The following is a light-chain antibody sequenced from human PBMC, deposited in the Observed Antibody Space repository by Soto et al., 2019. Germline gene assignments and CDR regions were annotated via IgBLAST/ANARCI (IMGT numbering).Light chain of an antibody. CDR3: QHYNSYSEA. Sequence: DIQMTQSPSTLSGSVGDRVTITCRASQPISRWLAWYQQKPGTAPKLLIYKASTLKSGLPSRFSGSGSGTEFTLTISSLQTYDFATYYCQHYNSYSEAFGQGNKVEL. CDR2: KAS. J-gene: IGKJ1*01. V-gene: IGKV1-5*03. CDR1: QPISRW.